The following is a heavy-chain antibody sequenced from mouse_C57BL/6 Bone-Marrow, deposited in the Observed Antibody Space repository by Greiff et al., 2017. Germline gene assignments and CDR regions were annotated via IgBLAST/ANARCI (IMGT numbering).Heavy chain of an antibody. CDR3: ARPCSSNARDVDV. CDR2: IYPGSGST. D-gene: IGHD2-5*01. CDR1: GYTFTSYW. J-gene: IGHJ1*03. Sequence: QVQLQQSGAELVKPGASVKMSCKASGYTFTSYWITWVKQRPGQGLEWIGDIYPGSGSTNYNEKFKSKATLTVDTSSSTAYMQLSSLTSEDSAVYYSARPCSSNARDVDVWGTGTTVPVSS. V-gene: IGHV1-55*01.